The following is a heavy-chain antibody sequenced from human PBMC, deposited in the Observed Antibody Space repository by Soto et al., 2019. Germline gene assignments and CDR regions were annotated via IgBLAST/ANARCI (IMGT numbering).Heavy chain of an antibody. D-gene: IGHD3-3*01. Sequence: LRLSCAASGFTFSSYGMHWVRQAPGKGLEWVAVVWFDGSKDYYADSVKGRFTVSGDNSKNTLYLQMNSLRAEDTAVYYCARVDVECFDYWGHGTLVTVSS. J-gene: IGHJ4*01. V-gene: IGHV3-33*01. CDR1: GFTFSSYG. CDR3: ARVDVECFDY. CDR2: VWFDGSKD.